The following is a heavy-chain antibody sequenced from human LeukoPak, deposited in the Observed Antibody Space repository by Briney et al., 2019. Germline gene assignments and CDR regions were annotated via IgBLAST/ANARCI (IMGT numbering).Heavy chain of an antibody. D-gene: IGHD6-19*01. V-gene: IGHV3-66*01. CDR1: GFTVSSNY. CDR2: IYTVGT. Sequence: PGGSLRLSCAASGFTVSSNYMKWVRQAPGKGLEWVSVIYTVGTYYVYSVKDRFTISRDNSENTPYLQMNSLRAEDTAAYYCARDARLAVAGTAYAFDVWGQGKMITVSS. J-gene: IGHJ3*01. CDR3: ARDARLAVAGTAYAFDV.